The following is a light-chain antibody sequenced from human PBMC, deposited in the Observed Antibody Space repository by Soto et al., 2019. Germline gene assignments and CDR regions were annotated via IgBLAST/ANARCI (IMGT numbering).Light chain of an antibody. CDR2: RTS. V-gene: IGKV3-15*01. J-gene: IGKJ4*01. CDR1: QSISNN. CDR3: QQYNNWPRAT. Sequence: ETVMTQSPATLSVSPGERATLSCRASQSISNNLAWYQQKPGQAPRLIMSRTSTRATGVPARFSGSGSGTEFNITISSLQSEDFAVYYCQQYNNWPRATFGGGTKVEIK.